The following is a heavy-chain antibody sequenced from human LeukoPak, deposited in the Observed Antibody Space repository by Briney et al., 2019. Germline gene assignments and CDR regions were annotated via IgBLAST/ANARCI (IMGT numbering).Heavy chain of an antibody. V-gene: IGHV1-2*02. CDR2: INPSSGGT. D-gene: IGHD4-11*01. J-gene: IGHJ6*03. CDR1: GYTFTGYY. Sequence: ASVKVSCKASGYTFTGYYMHWVRQAPGQGLEWMGWINPSSGGTNYAQKFQGRVTMTRDTSISTAYMELSSLRSEDTAVYYCARAHSNYVDQDYYYYVDVWGKGATVTVSS. CDR3: ARAHSNYVDQDYYYYVDV.